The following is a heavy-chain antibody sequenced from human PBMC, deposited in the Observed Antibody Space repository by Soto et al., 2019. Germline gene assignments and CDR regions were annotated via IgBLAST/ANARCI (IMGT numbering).Heavy chain of an antibody. CDR2: IYYSGST. CDR1: GGSISSYY. D-gene: IGHD3-3*01. Sequence: QVQLQESGPGLVKPSETLSLTCTVSGGSISSYYWSWIRQPPGKGLEWIGYIYYSGSTNYNPSLKRRFTISVDTSKNQFSLKLSSVTAADTAVYYCARGYHYDFWSGYYYDYYYYYYMDVWGKGTTVTVSS. CDR3: ARGYHYDFWSGYYYDYYYYYYMDV. V-gene: IGHV4-59*01. J-gene: IGHJ6*03.